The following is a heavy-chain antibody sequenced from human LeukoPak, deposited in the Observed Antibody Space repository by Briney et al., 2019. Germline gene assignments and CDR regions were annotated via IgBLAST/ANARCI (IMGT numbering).Heavy chain of an antibody. CDR3: ASFYYDSSGYHWFDP. J-gene: IGHJ5*02. D-gene: IGHD3-22*01. CDR1: GGSISSYY. V-gene: IGHV4-59*01. Sequence: PSETLSLTCTVSGGSISSYYWSWIRQPPGKGLEWIGYIYYSGSTNYNPSLKSRVTISVDTSKNQFSLKLSSVTAADTAVYYCASFYYDSSGYHWFDPWGQGTLVTVSS. CDR2: IYYSGST.